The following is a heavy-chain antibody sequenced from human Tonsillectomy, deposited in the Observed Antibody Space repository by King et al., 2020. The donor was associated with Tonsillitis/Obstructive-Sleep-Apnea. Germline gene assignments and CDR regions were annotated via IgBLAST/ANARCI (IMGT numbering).Heavy chain of an antibody. D-gene: IGHD6-19*01. CDR1: GGSISSYY. CDR2: IYYSGST. V-gene: IGHV4-59*01. CDR3: ARDGASNQWLCSQGGYFDY. J-gene: IGHJ4*02. Sequence: QLQESGPGLVKPSETLSLTCTVSGGSISSYYWSWIRQPPGKGLEWIGYIYYSGSTNYNPSLKSRVTISVDTSKNQFSLKLSSVTAADTAVYYCARDGASNQWLCSQGGYFDYWGQGTLVTVSS.